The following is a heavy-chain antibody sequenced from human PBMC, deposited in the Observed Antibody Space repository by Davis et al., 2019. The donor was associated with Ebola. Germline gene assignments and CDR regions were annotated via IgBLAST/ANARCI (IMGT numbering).Heavy chain of an antibody. CDR2: IYYSWST. Sequence: PSETLSLTCTVSGGSISSDYWNWIRQPPGKGLEWIGYIYYSWSTNYNPSLKSRVTISIDTSKNQFSLKLSSVTAADTAVYYCARQETSSTWAFDYWGQGTLVTVSS. D-gene: IGHD6-13*01. V-gene: IGHV4-59*08. CDR3: ARQETSSTWAFDY. J-gene: IGHJ4*02. CDR1: GGSISSDY.